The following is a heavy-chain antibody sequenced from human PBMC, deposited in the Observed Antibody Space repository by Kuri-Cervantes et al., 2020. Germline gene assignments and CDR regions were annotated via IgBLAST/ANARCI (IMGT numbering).Heavy chain of an antibody. CDR1: GGSISSYY. Sequence: SETLSLTCTVSGGSISSYYWSWIRQPPGKGLEWIGYIYYSGSTNYNPSLKSRVTISVDTSKNQFSLKLSSVTAEDTAVYYCAKDRDYYDRSGYYHGDKVPFDIWGQGTMVTVSS. D-gene: IGHD3-22*01. V-gene: IGHV4-59*01. CDR2: IYYSGST. J-gene: IGHJ3*02. CDR3: AKDRDYYDRSGYYHGDKVPFDI.